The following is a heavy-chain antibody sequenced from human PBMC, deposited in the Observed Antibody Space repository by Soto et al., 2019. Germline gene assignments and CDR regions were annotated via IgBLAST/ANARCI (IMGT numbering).Heavy chain of an antibody. CDR1: GFTFSSYA. CDR2: ISGSGGST. D-gene: IGHD6-19*01. J-gene: IGHJ4*02. V-gene: IGHV3-23*01. Sequence: GGSLRLSCAASGFTFSSYAMSWDRQAPGKGLEWVSAISGSGGSTYYADSVKGRFTISRDNSKNTLYLQMNSLRAEDTAVYYCAKVRMFSGRYWSYRGQGSLVTVSS. CDR3: AKVRMFSGRYWSY.